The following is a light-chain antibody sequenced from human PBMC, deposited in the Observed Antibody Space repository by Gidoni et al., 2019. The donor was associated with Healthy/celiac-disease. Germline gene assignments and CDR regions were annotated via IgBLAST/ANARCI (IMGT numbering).Light chain of an antibody. CDR2: AAS. J-gene: IGKJ1*01. CDR1: QGISSY. V-gene: IGKV1-8*01. CDR3: QQYYSYPWT. Sequence: AIRTTQSPSSFSASTGDRVTITCRASQGISSYLAWYQQQPGKAPKLLIYAASTLQSGVPSRFSGSGSGTDFTLTISCLQSEDFATCYCQQYYSYPWTFGQGTKVEIK.